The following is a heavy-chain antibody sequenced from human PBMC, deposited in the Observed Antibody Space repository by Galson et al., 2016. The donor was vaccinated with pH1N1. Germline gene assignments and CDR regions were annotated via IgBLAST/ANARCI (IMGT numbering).Heavy chain of an antibody. CDR2: ISGSGAST. J-gene: IGHJ4*02. D-gene: IGHD3-10*02. CDR1: QITFSDYA. CDR3: AKFCSTCPFDY. Sequence: SLRLSCAAPQITFSDYAMSWVRQAPGKGLQWVSTISGSGASTYYAASVEGRFTISRDNSKSTLFLQLDRLRAEDTAVYYCAKFCSTCPFDYWGQGVLVVVSA. V-gene: IGHV3-23*01.